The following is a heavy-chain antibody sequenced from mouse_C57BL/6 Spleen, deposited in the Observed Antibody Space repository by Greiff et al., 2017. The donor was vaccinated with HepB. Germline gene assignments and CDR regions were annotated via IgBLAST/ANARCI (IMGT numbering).Heavy chain of an antibody. D-gene: IGHD1-2*01. J-gene: IGHJ2*01. CDR3: ARRGTTAYYFDD. Sequence: VQLQQSGPELVKPGASVKISCKASGYSFTGYYMNWVKQSPEKSLEWIGEINPSTGGTTYNQKFKAKATLTVDKSSSTAYMQLKSLTSEDSAVYYCARRGTTAYYFDDWGQGTTLTVSS. CDR1: GYSFTGYY. CDR2: INPSTGGT. V-gene: IGHV1-42*01.